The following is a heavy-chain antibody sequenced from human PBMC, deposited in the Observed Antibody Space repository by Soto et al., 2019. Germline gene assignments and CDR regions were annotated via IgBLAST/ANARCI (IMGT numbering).Heavy chain of an antibody. CDR2: ISAYNGNT. CDR3: ARFAAVAGTDWFDP. D-gene: IGHD6-19*01. J-gene: IGHJ5*02. V-gene: IGHV1-18*01. CDR1: GYTFTSYG. Sequence: ASVKVSCKASGYTFTSYGISWVRQAPGQGLEWMGWISAYNGNTKYAQKLQGRVNMTTDTSTSTAYMELRSLRSDDTAVYYCARFAAVAGTDWFDPWGQGTLVTVSS.